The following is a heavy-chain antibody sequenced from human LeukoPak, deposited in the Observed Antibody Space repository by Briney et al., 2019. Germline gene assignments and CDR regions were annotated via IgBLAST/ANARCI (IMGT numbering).Heavy chain of an antibody. CDR2: INHSGST. J-gene: IGHJ4*02. D-gene: IGHD3-16*02. CDR3: ARGGGDYYDYVWGSYRPYYFDY. CDR1: GGSFSGYY. V-gene: IGHV4-34*01. Sequence: SETLSLTCAVYGGSFSGYYWSWIRQPPGKGLEWIGEINHSGSTNYNPSLKSRVTISVDTSKNQFSLKLSSVTAADTAVYYCARGGGDYYDYVWGSYRPYYFDYWGQGTLVTVSS.